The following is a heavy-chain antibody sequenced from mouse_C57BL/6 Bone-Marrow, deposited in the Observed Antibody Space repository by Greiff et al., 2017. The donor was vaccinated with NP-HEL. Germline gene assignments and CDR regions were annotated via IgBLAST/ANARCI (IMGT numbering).Heavy chain of an antibody. J-gene: IGHJ2*01. CDR3: ARGGNYCYYFDY. CDR1: GYTFTTYP. V-gene: IGHV1-47*01. Sequence: QVHVKQSGAELVKPGASVKMSCKASGYTFTTYPIEWVKQNHGKSLEWIGNFHPYNDDTEYNEKFKNKATLTVDTSSSTVYLELSRLTTDDSSVYYCARGGNYCYYFDYGGQGTTLTVSS. CDR2: FHPYNDDT. D-gene: IGHD2-1*01.